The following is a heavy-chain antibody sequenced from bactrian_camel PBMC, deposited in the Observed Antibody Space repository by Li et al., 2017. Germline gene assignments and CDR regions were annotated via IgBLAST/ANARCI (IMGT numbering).Heavy chain of an antibody. CDR2: LNGGPGNT. CDR3: ATARAFSGSWFTY. CDR1: GFTFASHD. J-gene: IGHJ4*01. V-gene: IGHV3S40*01. D-gene: IGHD2*01. Sequence: QLVESGGGLVQPGGSLRLSCTASGFTFASHDMTWVRQAPGKGLEWVSLLNGGPGNTYYADSVKGRFTCSKDISKNTVYLQMNSLKLEDTAVYYCATARAFSGSWFTYWGQGTQVTVS.